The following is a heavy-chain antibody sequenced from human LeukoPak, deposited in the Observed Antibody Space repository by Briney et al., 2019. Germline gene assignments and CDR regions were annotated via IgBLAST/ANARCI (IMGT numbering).Heavy chain of an antibody. CDR1: GFTFSSYW. CDR3: AGRPGYFDWADDAFDI. V-gene: IGHV3-7*01. CDR2: IKQDGSEK. J-gene: IGHJ3*02. D-gene: IGHD3-9*01. Sequence: PGGSLRLSCAASGFTFSSYWMSWVRQAPGKGLEWVANIKQDGSEKYYVDSVKGRFTISRDNAKNSLYLQMNSLRAEDTAVYYCAGRPGYFDWADDAFDIWGQGTMVTVSS.